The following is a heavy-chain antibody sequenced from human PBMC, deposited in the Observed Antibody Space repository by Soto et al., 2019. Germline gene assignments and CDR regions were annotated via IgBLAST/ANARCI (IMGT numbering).Heavy chain of an antibody. V-gene: IGHV4-34*01. CDR3: AREGYGDYLYSFDY. Sequence: PSETLSLTCAVYGGSFSGYYWSWIRQPPGKGLEWIGEINHSGSTNYNPSLKSRVTISVDTSKNQFSLKLSSVTAADTAVYYCAREGYGDYLYSFDYWGQGTLVTVSS. J-gene: IGHJ4*02. D-gene: IGHD4-17*01. CDR1: GGSFSGYY. CDR2: INHSGST.